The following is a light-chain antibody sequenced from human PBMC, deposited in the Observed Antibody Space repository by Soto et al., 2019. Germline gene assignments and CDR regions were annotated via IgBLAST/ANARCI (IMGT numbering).Light chain of an antibody. CDR2: LGS. V-gene: IGKV2-28*01. J-gene: IGKJ5*01. Sequence: DIVMTQSPLSLPVTPGEPASISCRSSQSLLHSNGYNYLDWYLQKPGQSPQLXXYLGSNRASGVPDRFSGSGSGTDGTMKISRVEADDGGVYYCMQGTHWPITFGQGTRLEIK. CDR3: MQGTHWPIT. CDR1: QSLLHSNGYNY.